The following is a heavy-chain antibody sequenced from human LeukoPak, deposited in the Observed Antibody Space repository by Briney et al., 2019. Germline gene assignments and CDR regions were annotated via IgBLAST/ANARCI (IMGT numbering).Heavy chain of an antibody. V-gene: IGHV4-34*01. CDR3: ARGQFKYLGDSSSWPERDDAFDI. CDR2: INHSGST. D-gene: IGHD6-13*01. J-gene: IGHJ3*02. Sequence: SETLSLTCAVYGGSFSGYYWSWIRQPPGKGLEWIGEINHSGSTNYNPSLKSRVTISVDTSKNQFSLKLSSVTAADTAVYYCARGQFKYLGDSSSWPERDDAFDIWGQGTMVTVSS. CDR1: GGSFSGYY.